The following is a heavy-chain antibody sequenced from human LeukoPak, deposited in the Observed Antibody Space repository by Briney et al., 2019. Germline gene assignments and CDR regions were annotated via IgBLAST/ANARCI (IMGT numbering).Heavy chain of an antibody. Sequence: QPGGSLRLSCAASGFTFSNYWMSWVRQALGKGLERVANIKFDGSDTRYADSVKGRFTISRDNAKNTLYLQMNSLRAEDTAVYYCARGYSGSLFDYWGQGTLVTVSS. D-gene: IGHD1-26*01. CDR2: IKFDGSDT. J-gene: IGHJ4*02. V-gene: IGHV3-7*01. CDR3: ARGYSGSLFDY. CDR1: GFTFSNYW.